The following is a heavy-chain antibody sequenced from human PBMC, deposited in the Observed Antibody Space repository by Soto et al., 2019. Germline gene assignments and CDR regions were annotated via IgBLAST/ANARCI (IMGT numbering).Heavy chain of an antibody. D-gene: IGHD5-18*01. CDR3: VKGGYIYGPSAFDI. Sequence: GGSLRLSCSASGFPFRSYTMYWVRQAPGKGLEFVSALNGNGGDTYYADSVKGRFSISRDNSKNTLYIQMSSLRAEDTAVYYCVKGGYIYGPSAFDIWGQGPMVTASS. CDR1: GFPFRSYT. J-gene: IGHJ3*02. CDR2: LNGNGGDT. V-gene: IGHV3-64D*06.